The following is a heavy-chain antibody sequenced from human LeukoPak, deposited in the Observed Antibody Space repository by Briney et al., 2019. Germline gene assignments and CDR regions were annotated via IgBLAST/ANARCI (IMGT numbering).Heavy chain of an antibody. CDR2: INPNSGGT. CDR1: GYTFTGYY. D-gene: IGHD1-14*01. Sequence: GASVKVSCKASGYTFTGYYMHWVRQAPGQRLEWMGWINPNSGGTNYAQKFQGRVTMTRDTSISTAYMELSRLRSDDTAVYYCARDPAPTSNWFDPWGQGTLVTVSS. V-gene: IGHV1-2*02. CDR3: ARDPAPTSNWFDP. J-gene: IGHJ5*02.